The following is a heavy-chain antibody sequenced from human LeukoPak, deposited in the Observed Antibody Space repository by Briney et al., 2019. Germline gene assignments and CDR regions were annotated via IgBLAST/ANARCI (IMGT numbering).Heavy chain of an antibody. Sequence: GGSPRLSCAASGFTFSSYGMHWVRQAPGKGLEWVAVIWYDGSNKYYADSVKGRFTISRDNSKNTLYLQMNSLRAEDTAVYYCARGYYDSSGYYRNYFDYWGQGTLVTVSS. V-gene: IGHV3-33*01. D-gene: IGHD3-22*01. J-gene: IGHJ4*02. CDR3: ARGYYDSSGYYRNYFDY. CDR1: GFTFSSYG. CDR2: IWYDGSNK.